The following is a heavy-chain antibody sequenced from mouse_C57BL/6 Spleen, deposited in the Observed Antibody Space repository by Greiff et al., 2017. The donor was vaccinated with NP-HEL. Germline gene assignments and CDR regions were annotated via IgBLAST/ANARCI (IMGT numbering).Heavy chain of an antibody. CDR3: ARLGYGYPFAY. J-gene: IGHJ3*01. CDR1: GYTFTSYW. CDR2: IHPNSGST. Sequence: QVQLKQPGAELVKPGASVKLSCKASGYTFTSYWMHWVKQRPGQGLEWIGMIHPNSGSTNYNEKFKSKATLTVDKSSSTAYMQLSSLTSEDSAVYYCARLGYGYPFAYWGQGTLVTVSA. D-gene: IGHD2-2*01. V-gene: IGHV1-64*01.